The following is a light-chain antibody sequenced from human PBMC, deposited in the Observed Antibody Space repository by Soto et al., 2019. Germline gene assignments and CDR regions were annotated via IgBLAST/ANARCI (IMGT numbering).Light chain of an antibody. CDR2: GNS. Sequence: QSVLTQPPSVSGAPGQRVTISCTGSSSNIGAGYDVHWYQQLPGTAPKLLSYGNSNRPSGVPDRFSGSKSGTSASLAITGLQAEDEAAYHCQSYDSSLSLRVFGTGTKLTVL. CDR3: QSYDSSLSLRV. J-gene: IGLJ1*01. CDR1: SSNIGAGYD. V-gene: IGLV1-40*01.